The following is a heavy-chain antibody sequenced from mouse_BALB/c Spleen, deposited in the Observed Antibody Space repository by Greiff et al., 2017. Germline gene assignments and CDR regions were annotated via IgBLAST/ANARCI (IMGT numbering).Heavy chain of an antibody. CDR3: ARQNDRGFAY. V-gene: IGHV5-12-1*01. Sequence: EVKLMESGGGLVKPGGSLKLSCAASGFAFSSYDMSWVRQTPEKRLEWVAYISSGGGSTYYPDTVKGRFTISRDNAKNTLYLQMSSLKSEDTAMYYCARQNDRGFAYWGQGTLVTVSA. J-gene: IGHJ3*01. D-gene: IGHD2-12*01. CDR2: ISSGGGST. CDR1: GFAFSSYD.